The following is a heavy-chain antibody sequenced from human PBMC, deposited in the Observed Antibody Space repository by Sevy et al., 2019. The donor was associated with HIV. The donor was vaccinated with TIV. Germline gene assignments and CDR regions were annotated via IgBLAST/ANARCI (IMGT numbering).Heavy chain of an antibody. CDR3: ARVPDSGGRGRADY. CDR2: ISSSGVYE. J-gene: IGHJ4*02. Sequence: GGSLRLSCAASGFSFNTYTFYWVRQAPGEGLEWISSISSSGVYEYYGDSVRGRFTISRDNAKNSLSLQMNGLRVEDTGVYYCARVPDSGGRGRADYWGQGTRVTVSS. CDR1: GFSFNTYT. V-gene: IGHV3-21*01. D-gene: IGHD1-26*01.